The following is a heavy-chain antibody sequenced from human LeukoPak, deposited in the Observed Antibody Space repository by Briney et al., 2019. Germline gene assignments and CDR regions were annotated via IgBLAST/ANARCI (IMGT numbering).Heavy chain of an antibody. CDR1: GGSISSYY. CDR3: ARNTRLGYGDYSADY. Sequence: SETLSLTCTVSGGSISSYYWSWIRQPPGKGLEWIGYIYYNGSTNYNPSLKSRVTISVDTSKNQFSLKLSSVTAADTAVYYCARNTRLGYGDYSADYWGQGTLVTVSS. D-gene: IGHD4-17*01. CDR2: IYYNGST. J-gene: IGHJ4*02. V-gene: IGHV4-59*01.